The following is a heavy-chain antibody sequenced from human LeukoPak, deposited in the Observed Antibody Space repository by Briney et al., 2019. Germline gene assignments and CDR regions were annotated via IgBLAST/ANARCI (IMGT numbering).Heavy chain of an antibody. CDR3: ARRPSPGALDI. Sequence: GASLQISCNGSGSSFTSFWIGWVRQLPGKGLEWMGIIFPGDSDTMYSPSFQGQVTMSADRSISVVYLQWSSLKASDTAMYFCARRPSPGALDIWGQGTMVTVSS. CDR2: IFPGDSDT. J-gene: IGHJ3*02. CDR1: GSSFTSFW. D-gene: IGHD1-14*01. V-gene: IGHV5-51*01.